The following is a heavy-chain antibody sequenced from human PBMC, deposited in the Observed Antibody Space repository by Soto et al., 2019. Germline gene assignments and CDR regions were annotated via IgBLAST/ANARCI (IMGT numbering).Heavy chain of an antibody. J-gene: IGHJ4*02. CDR2: IGTSTSTV. Sequence: EVQLVESGGGLVQPGGSLRLSCTASRFKFSDYSMNWVRQAPGKGLEWASYIGTSTSTVYYADSVEGRFSISRDNAKNSLYLQMNSLRAEDTAVYYCARDSAYSFDYWGQGILVTVSP. CDR1: RFKFSDYS. CDR3: ARDSAYSFDY. D-gene: IGHD2-15*01. V-gene: IGHV3-48*01.